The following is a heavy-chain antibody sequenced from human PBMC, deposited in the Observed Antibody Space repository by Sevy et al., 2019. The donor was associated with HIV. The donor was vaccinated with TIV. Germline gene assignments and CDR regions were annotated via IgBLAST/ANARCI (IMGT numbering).Heavy chain of an antibody. CDR2: IRYSGET. CDR3: AGPILTYNSGWSYYDY. V-gene: IGHV4-39*01. CDR1: GASISSSGYY. J-gene: IGHJ4*02. Sequence: SETLSLTCTVSGASISSSGYYWGLIRQPPGKGLEWIASIRYSGETFYNPSLKSRVTISADTSKNQFSLQLTSVTAADTAIYFCAGPILTYNSGWSYYDYWGQGTVVTVS. D-gene: IGHD6-19*01.